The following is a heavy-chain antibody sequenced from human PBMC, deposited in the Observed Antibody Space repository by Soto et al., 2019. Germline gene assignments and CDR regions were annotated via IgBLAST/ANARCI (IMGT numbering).Heavy chain of an antibody. Sequence: SETLSLTCTVSGGSISSYYWSWIRQPPGKGLEWIGYIYYSGSTNYNPSLKSRVTISVDTSKNQFSLKLSSVTAADTAVYYCARDGDYYDSSGYCVWGQGTTVTVSS. D-gene: IGHD3-22*01. CDR3: ARDGDYYDSSGYCV. V-gene: IGHV4-59*01. CDR1: GGSISSYY. CDR2: IYYSGST. J-gene: IGHJ6*02.